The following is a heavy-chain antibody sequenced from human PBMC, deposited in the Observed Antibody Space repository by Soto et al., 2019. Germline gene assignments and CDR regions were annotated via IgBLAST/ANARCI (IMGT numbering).Heavy chain of an antibody. J-gene: IGHJ5*02. CDR2: INPHGGST. V-gene: IGHV1-46*01. CDR3: ARSSGGNYGIIIEGSNWFDP. Sequence: SXKVSFKAPGDTXTSYYFNLVRQAPGQGLEWMGVINPHGGSTAYAKRFQGIVTMTRDTPTSTVYMQLTSLRSEDTAVYYCARSSGGNYGIIIEGSNWFDPWGQGTLGTVSS. CDR1: GDTXTSYY. D-gene: IGHD3-16*01.